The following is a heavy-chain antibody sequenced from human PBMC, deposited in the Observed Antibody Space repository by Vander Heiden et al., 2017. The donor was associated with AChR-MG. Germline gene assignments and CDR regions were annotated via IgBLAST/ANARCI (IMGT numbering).Heavy chain of an antibody. V-gene: IGHV4-39*01. CDR1: GGSISSSSYY. Sequence: QLQLQESGPGLVKPSETLSLTCTVSGGSISSSSYYWGWIRQPPGKGLEWIGSIYYSGSTYYNPSLKSRVTISVDTSKNQFSLKLSSVTAADTAVYYCARQEWLESYMDVWGKGTTVTVSS. CDR3: ARQEWLESYMDV. D-gene: IGHD3-3*01. CDR2: IYYSGST. J-gene: IGHJ6*03.